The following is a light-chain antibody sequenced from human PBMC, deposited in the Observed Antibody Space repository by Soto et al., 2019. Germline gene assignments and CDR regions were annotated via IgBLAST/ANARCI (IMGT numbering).Light chain of an antibody. Sequence: DIQMTQSPTSLSASVGDRVTITCRASQDIRNFVAWYQQKPGKAPKLLIYAASTLQSGVPSRFSGSGSGTDFTLIINSLQPVDVATYSCQKYSSVPVFGPGTKVEIK. CDR3: QKYSSVPV. CDR1: QDIRNF. J-gene: IGKJ3*01. V-gene: IGKV1-27*01. CDR2: AAS.